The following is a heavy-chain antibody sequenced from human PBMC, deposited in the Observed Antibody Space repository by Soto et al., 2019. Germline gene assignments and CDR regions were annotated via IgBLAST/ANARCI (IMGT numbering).Heavy chain of an antibody. D-gene: IGHD6-13*01. Sequence: PSETLSLTCAVYGGSFSGYYWSWIRQPPGKGLEWIGEINHSGSTNYNPSLKSRVTISVDTSKNQFSLKLSSVTAADTAVYYCARGGWEGSSWPFDYWGQGTLVTVSS. CDR1: GGSFSGYY. V-gene: IGHV4-34*01. J-gene: IGHJ4*02. CDR2: INHSGST. CDR3: ARGGWEGSSWPFDY.